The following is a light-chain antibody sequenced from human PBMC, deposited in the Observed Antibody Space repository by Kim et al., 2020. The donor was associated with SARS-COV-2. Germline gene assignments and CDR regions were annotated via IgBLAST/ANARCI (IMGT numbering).Light chain of an antibody. V-gene: IGKV3-15*01. J-gene: IGKJ1*01. CDR1: RSGSSN. CDR3: QQYSNWQCT. Sequence: VSPGRTAPLCRTGSRSGSSNLAWYQQKPGQSPRLLIYGASSRATGIPARFSGSGSGTEFTLTISSLESEDFAVYYCQQYSNWQCTFGQGTKVDIK. CDR2: GAS.